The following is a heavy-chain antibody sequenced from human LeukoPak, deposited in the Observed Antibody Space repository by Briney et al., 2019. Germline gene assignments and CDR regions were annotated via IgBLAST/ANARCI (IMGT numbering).Heavy chain of an antibody. D-gene: IGHD3-10*01. CDR1: GFTVSRNF. CDR2: IYSGGST. V-gene: IGHV3-53*01. J-gene: IGHJ4*02. Sequence: PGGSLRLSCAATGFTVSRNFMSWVRQAPGKGLEWVSVIYSGGSTYYADSVKGRFTISRDDSKNTLYLQMNTLRAEDTAVYYCARVPMVRGFTWYYFDFWRQGTLVTVSS. CDR3: ARVPMVRGFTWYYFDF.